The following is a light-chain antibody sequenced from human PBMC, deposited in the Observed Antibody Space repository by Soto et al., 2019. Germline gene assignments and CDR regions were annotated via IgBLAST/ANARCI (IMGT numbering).Light chain of an antibody. V-gene: IGLV2-14*01. J-gene: IGLJ1*01. CDR2: DVT. CDR3: SSFTSSITYV. CDR1: SSDVGGYNS. Sequence: QSSLTQPASVSGSPGQSITIACTGTSSDVGGYNSVSWYRQDPGKAPKLMIYDVTNRPSGVSNRFSGSKSGNTASLTISGLQAEDEADYYCSSFTSSITYVLGTGTKVT.